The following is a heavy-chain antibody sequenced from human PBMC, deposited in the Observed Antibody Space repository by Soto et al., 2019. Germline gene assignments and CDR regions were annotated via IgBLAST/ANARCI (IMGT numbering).Heavy chain of an antibody. D-gene: IGHD2-2*01. J-gene: IGHJ4*02. V-gene: IGHV5-51*01. CDR1: GFTFTSYW. CDR2: IYPGDSDT. CDR3: AKHEGYCSSTTCSNFDY. Sequence: PGESLKISCKASGFTFTSYWIAWVRQMPEKGLEWMGIIYPGDSDTSYSPSFQGQVTISADKSINTAYLQWSSLKASDTAMYYCAKHEGYCSSTTCSNFDYWGQGTLVTVSS.